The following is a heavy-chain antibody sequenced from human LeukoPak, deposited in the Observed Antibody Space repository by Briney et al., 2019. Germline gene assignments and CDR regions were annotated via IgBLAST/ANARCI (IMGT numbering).Heavy chain of an antibody. Sequence: QAGGSLRLSCTASGFTFSTYAMTWVRQAPGKGLEWVSTISASGFDTYYADSVKGHFTISRDNSKNTLYLQMNSLRAEDTAVYYCAKDLYLWNTGRYFDYWAREPWSPSPQ. CDR2: ISASGFDT. D-gene: IGHD1/OR15-1a*01. CDR3: AKDLYLWNTGRYFDY. J-gene: IGHJ4*02. CDR1: GFTFSTYA. V-gene: IGHV3-23*01.